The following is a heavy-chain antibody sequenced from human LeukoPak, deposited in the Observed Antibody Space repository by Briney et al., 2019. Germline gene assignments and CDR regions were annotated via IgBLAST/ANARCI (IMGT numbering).Heavy chain of an antibody. CDR1: GYTFTGYY. CDR3: ATSYYYDSSGYYAFDI. CDR2: INPNSGGT. J-gene: IGHJ3*02. Sequence: GASVKVSCKASGYTFTGYYMHWVRQAPGQGLEWMGWINPNSGGTNYAQKFQGRVTMTRDTSISTAYMELSRLRSDDTAVYYCATSYYYDSSGYYAFDIWGQGTMVTVSS. D-gene: IGHD3-22*01. V-gene: IGHV1-2*02.